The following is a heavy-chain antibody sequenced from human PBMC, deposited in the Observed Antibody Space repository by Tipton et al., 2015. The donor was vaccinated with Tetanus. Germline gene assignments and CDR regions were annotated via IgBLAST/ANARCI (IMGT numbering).Heavy chain of an antibody. D-gene: IGHD6-19*01. CDR3: ARDSQVASGWGGAFDI. V-gene: IGHV4-59*01. J-gene: IGHJ3*02. CDR1: GGSISSYY. CDR2: IYYSGST. Sequence: TLSLTCTVSGGSISSYYWSWIRQPPGKGLEWIGYIYYSGSTNYNPSLKSRVTISVDTSKNQFSLKLSSVTAADTAVYYCARDSQVASGWGGAFDIWGQVTMVTVSS.